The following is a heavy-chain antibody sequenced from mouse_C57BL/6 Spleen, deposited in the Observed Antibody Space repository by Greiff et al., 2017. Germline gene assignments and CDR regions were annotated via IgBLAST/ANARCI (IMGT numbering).Heavy chain of an antibody. V-gene: IGHV1-69*01. CDR3: AIKIYYLFDY. J-gene: IGHJ2*01. D-gene: IGHD1-1*01. CDR2: IDPSDSYT. Sequence: QVQLQQSGAELVMPGASVKLSCKASGYTFTSYWMHWVKQRPGQGLEWIGEIDPSDSYTNSNQKFKGKSTLTVDKSSSTAYMQLSSLTSEDSAVYYCAIKIYYLFDYWGQGTTLTVSS. CDR1: GYTFTSYW.